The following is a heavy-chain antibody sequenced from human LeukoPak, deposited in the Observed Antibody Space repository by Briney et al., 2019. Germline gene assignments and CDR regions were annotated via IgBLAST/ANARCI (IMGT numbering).Heavy chain of an antibody. Sequence: SETLSLTCTVSGGSISSYYWSWIRQPPGKGLEWIGCIYYSGSTYYNPSLKSRVTISVDTSKNQFSLKLSSVTAADTAVYYCAREGDSSGYYYDYWGQGTLVTVSS. J-gene: IGHJ4*02. CDR1: GGSISSYY. CDR2: IYYSGST. V-gene: IGHV4-59*12. CDR3: AREGDSSGYYYDY. D-gene: IGHD3-22*01.